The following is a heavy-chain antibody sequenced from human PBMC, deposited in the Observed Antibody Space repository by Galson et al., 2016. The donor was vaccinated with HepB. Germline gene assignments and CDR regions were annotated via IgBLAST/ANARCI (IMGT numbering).Heavy chain of an antibody. D-gene: IGHD1-26*01. CDR1: GFTFSSYW. V-gene: IGHV3-74*01. Sequence: SLRLSCAASGFTFSSYWMHWVRQVPGKGLVMVARTNTDGSDTGYADSVKGRFTIPRDNAKNTLYLQMNTLRAEDTAVYYCARDYLTYTGSYLYSWGQGTLVTVPS. CDR3: ARDYLTYTGSYLYS. J-gene: IGHJ4*02. CDR2: TNTDGSDT.